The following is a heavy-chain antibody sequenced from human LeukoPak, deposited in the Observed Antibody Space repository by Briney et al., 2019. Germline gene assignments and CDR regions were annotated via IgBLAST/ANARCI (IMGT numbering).Heavy chain of an antibody. V-gene: IGHV4-39*07. Sequence: KPSETLSLTCTVSDGSISSSTYYWGWIRQPPGKGLEWIGSIYYSGSTYYNPSLKSRVTISVGTSKNQFSLKLSSVTAADTAVYYCARGLGVTIFGVVFDYWGQGTLVTVSS. CDR1: DGSISSSTYY. CDR3: ARGLGVTIFGVVFDY. D-gene: IGHD3-3*01. J-gene: IGHJ4*02. CDR2: IYYSGST.